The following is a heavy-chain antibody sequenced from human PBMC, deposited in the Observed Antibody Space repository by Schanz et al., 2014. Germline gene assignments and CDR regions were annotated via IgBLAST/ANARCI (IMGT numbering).Heavy chain of an antibody. CDR2: IRFDGSDK. D-gene: IGHD3-10*01. CDR1: GFTFSSYG. V-gene: IGHV3-30*02. CDR3: AKDQLANYRGSGYNWFDP. Sequence: QVQLVESGGGVVQPGGSLRLSCAASGFTFSSYGMHWVPPAPGKGLEWVTFIRFDGSDKYYADSVKGRFSVSRDNSKNTLYLQMNSLRADDTAVYYCAKDQLANYRGSGYNWFDPWGQGTLVTVSS. J-gene: IGHJ5*02.